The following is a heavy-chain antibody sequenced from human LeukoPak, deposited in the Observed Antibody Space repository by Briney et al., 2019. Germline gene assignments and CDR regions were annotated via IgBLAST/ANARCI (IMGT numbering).Heavy chain of an antibody. CDR1: GFTFSSYS. V-gene: IGHV3-21*01. J-gene: IGHJ4*02. Sequence: GGSLRLSCAASGFTFSSYSMNWVRQAQGQGLELVSSISSSSSYIYYADSVKGRFTISRDNAKNSLYLQMNSLRAEDTAVYYCARTGDYYGSGSYYDYWGQGTLVTVSS. CDR2: ISSSSSYI. CDR3: ARTGDYYGSGSYYDY. D-gene: IGHD3-10*01.